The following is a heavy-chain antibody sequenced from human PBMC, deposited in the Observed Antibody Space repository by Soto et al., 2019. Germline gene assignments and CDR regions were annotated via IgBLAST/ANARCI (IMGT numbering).Heavy chain of an antibody. V-gene: IGHV1-2*02. CDR3: AAATLRRSGYYYFDY. CDR1: GYTFTGYY. J-gene: IGHJ4*02. D-gene: IGHD3-3*01. CDR2: INPNSGGT. Sequence: GASVKVSCKASGYTFTGYYMHWVRQAPGQGLEWMGWINPNSGGTNYAQKFQGRVTMTRDTSISTAYMELSSLRSEDTAVYYCAAATLRRSGYYYFDYWGQGTLVTVSS.